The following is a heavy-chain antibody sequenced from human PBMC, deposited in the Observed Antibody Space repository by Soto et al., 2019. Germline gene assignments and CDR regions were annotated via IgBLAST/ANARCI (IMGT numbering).Heavy chain of an antibody. V-gene: IGHV3-30*18. D-gene: IGHD6-19*01. Sequence: QVQLVESGGGVVQPGRSLRLSCAASGFTFSSYGMHWVRQAPGKGLEWVAVISYDGSNKYYADSVKGRFTISRDNSKNTLYLQMNSLRAEDTAVYYCAKGGGSGVWAWGQGTLVTVSS. CDR2: ISYDGSNK. CDR1: GFTFSSYG. J-gene: IGHJ5*02. CDR3: AKGGGSGVWA.